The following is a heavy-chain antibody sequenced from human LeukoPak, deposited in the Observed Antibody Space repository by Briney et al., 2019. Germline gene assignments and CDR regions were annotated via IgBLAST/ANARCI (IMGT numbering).Heavy chain of an antibody. CDR2: IIPIFGTA. V-gene: IGHV1-69*13. J-gene: IGHJ4*02. CDR1: GGTFSSYA. CDR3: ARDPRPFTAIAQPAGGDY. D-gene: IGHD5-18*01. Sequence: SVKVSCKASGGTFSSYAISWVRQAPGQGLEWMGGIIPIFGTANYAQKFQGRVTITADESTSTAYMELSSLRSEDTAVYYCARDPRPFTAIAQPAGGDYWGQGTLVTVSS.